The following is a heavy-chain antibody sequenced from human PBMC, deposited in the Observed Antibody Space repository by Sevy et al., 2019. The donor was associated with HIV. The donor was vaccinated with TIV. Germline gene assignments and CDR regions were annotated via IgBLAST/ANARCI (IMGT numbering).Heavy chain of an antibody. D-gene: IGHD6-13*01. V-gene: IGHV3-23*01. J-gene: IGHJ4*02. CDR2: ISGSGGST. Sequence: GGSLRLSCAASGFTFSSYAMSWVRQAPGKGLEWVSAISGSGGSTYYADPVKGRFTISRDNSKNTLYLQMNSLRAEDTAVYYCAKDYSSSWYELDYWGQGTLVTVSS. CDR1: GFTFSSYA. CDR3: AKDYSSSWYELDY.